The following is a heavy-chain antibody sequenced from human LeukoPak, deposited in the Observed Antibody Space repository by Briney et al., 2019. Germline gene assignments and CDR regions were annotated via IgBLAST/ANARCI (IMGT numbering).Heavy chain of an antibody. J-gene: IGHJ4*02. Sequence: GGSLRLFCAASGFTFSSYSMNWVRQAPGKGLEWVSSISSSSSYIYYADSVKGRFTISRDNAKNSLYLQMNSLRAGDTAVYYCARGDSSSSGFDYWGQGTLVTVSS. V-gene: IGHV3-21*01. D-gene: IGHD6-6*01. CDR1: GFTFSSYS. CDR3: ARGDSSSSGFDY. CDR2: ISSSSSYI.